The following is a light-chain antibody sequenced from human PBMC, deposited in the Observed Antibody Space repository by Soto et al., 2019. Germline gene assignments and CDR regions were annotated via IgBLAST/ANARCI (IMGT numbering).Light chain of an antibody. Sequence: QSALTQPASVSGSPGQSITISCTGTSSDVGSYNLVSWYQQHPGKAPKLMIYEGSKRPSGVSNRFSGSKSGNTASLTISGLQAEDEADYYCCSYAGSSTVVFVGGTTLTVL. J-gene: IGLJ2*01. CDR1: SSDVGSYNL. V-gene: IGLV2-23*01. CDR2: EGS. CDR3: CSYAGSSTVV.